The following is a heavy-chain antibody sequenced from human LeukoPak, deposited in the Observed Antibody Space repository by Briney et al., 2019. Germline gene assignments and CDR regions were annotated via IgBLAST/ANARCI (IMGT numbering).Heavy chain of an antibody. V-gene: IGHV5-51*01. CDR3: ARLRCRGGSCYYYYYYYMDV. J-gene: IGHJ6*03. CDR1: GYSFTSYW. D-gene: IGHD2-15*01. Sequence: GESLKISCKGSGYSFTSYWIGWVRQMPGKVLEWMGIIYPGDSDTRYSPSFQGQVTISADKSISTAYLQWSSLKASDTAMYYCARLRCRGGSCYYYYYYYMDVWGKGTTVTVSS. CDR2: IYPGDSDT.